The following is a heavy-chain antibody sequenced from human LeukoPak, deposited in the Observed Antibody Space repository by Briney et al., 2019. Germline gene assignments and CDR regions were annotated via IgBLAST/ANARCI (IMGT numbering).Heavy chain of an antibody. Sequence: GSLRLSCAASGFTFDDYGMSWVRQAPGKGLEWVSGINWNGGSTGYADSVKGRFTISRDNAKNSLYLQMNSLRAEDTALYYCARDSSNRDYYYYYYMDVWGKGTTVTVSS. CDR2: INWNGGST. CDR3: ARDSSNRDYYYYYYMDV. J-gene: IGHJ6*03. D-gene: IGHD2/OR15-2a*01. CDR1: GFTFDDYG. V-gene: IGHV3-20*04.